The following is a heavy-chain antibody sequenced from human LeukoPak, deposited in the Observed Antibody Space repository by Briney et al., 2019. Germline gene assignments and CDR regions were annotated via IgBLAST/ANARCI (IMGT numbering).Heavy chain of an antibody. J-gene: IGHJ4*02. D-gene: IGHD6-19*01. CDR3: ARRGAVAGVFDY. Sequence: ASETLSLTCTVSGGSISSSNYYWGWIRQPQGKGLEWIGNIYYSGSTYYNPSLKSRVTISVDTSKNHFSLKLSSVTAADTAVYYSARRGAVAGVFDYCGQGTLVTVSS. CDR1: GGSISSSNYY. V-gene: IGHV4-39*02. CDR2: IYYSGST.